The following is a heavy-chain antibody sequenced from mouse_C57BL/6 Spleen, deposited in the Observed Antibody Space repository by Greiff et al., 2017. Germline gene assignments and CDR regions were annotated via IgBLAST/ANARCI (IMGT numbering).Heavy chain of an antibody. Sequence: EVKLVESGGGLVKPGGSLKLSCAASGFTFSDYGMHWVRQAPEKGLEWVAYISSGSSTIYYADTVKGRFTISRDNAKNTLFLQMTRLRSEDTAMYYCARGLPWYFDVWGTGTTVTVSS. J-gene: IGHJ1*03. V-gene: IGHV5-17*01. CDR1: GFTFSDYG. CDR3: ARGLPWYFDV. CDR2: ISSGSSTI. D-gene: IGHD5-5*01.